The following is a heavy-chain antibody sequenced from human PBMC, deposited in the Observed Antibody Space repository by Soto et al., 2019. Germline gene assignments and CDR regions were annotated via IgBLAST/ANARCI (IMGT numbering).Heavy chain of an antibody. CDR1: GGSFSGYY. D-gene: IGHD6-25*01. Sequence: SETLSLTCAVYGGSFSGYYWSWIRQPPGKGLEWIGEINHSGSTNYNPSLKSRVTISVDTSKNQFSLKLSSVPAADTAVYYCARAPSGIDYKPEKKRSYYYYYMDVWGKGTTVTVSS. CDR3: ARAPSGIDYKPEKKRSYYYYYMDV. J-gene: IGHJ6*03. V-gene: IGHV4-34*01. CDR2: INHSGST.